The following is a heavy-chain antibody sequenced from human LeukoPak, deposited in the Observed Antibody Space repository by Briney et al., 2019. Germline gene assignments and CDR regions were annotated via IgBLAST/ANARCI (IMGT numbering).Heavy chain of an antibody. CDR3: ARFARASMVRGVDP. V-gene: IGHV4-30-4*01. D-gene: IGHD3-10*01. CDR2: IYYSGST. J-gene: IGHJ5*02. Sequence: PSETLSLTCTVSGGSISSGDYYWSWIRQPPGKGLEWIGYIYYSGSTYYNPSLKSRVTISVDTSKNQFSLKLSSVTAADTAVYYCARFARASMVRGVDPWGQGTLVTVSS. CDR1: GGSISSGDYY.